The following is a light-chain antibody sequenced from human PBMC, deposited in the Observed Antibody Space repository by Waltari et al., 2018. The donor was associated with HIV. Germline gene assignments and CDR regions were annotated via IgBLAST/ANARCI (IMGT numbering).Light chain of an antibody. CDR3: QQYYSTPPT. V-gene: IGKV4-1*01. J-gene: IGKJ1*01. CDR2: WAF. Sequence: DIVMTQSPDSLTVSLGERATINCKSSQSLLFSSNKKNYLAWYQQKPGQSPKLLIYWAFTRQSGVPDRFSGSASGTDFTRTITGLQPEDVAVYFCQQYYSTPPTFGQGTKVEIK. CDR1: QSLLFSSNKKNY.